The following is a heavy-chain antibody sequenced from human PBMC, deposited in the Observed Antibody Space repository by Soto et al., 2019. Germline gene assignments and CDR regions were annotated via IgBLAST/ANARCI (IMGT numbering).Heavy chain of an antibody. V-gene: IGHV3-7*01. CDR3: ARGSSPTVTFPFDY. CDR2: IKQDGSEK. J-gene: IGHJ4*02. D-gene: IGHD4-17*01. Sequence: EVQLVESGGGLVQPGGSLRLSCAASGFTFSSYWMSWVRQAPGKGLEWVANIKQDGSEKYYVDSVKGRFTISRDNAKNSLYLQMNSLRAEDTAVYYCARGSSPTVTFPFDYWGQGTLVTVSS. CDR1: GFTFSSYW.